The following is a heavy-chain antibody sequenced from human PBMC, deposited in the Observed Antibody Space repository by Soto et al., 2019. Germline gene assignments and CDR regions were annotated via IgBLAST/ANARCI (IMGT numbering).Heavy chain of an antibody. D-gene: IGHD6-13*01. V-gene: IGHV3-23*01. CDR3: AKAPRSSAAGIFRAKERRSAYYYYGMDV. CDR1: GFTFSSYA. CDR2: ISGSGGST. J-gene: IGHJ6*02. Sequence: PGGSLRLSCAASGFTFSSYAMSWVRQAPGKGLEWVSAISGSGGSTYYADSVKGRFTISRDNSKNTLYLQMNSLRAEDTAVYYCAKAPRSSAAGIFRAKERRSAYYYYGMDVWGQGTTVTVSS.